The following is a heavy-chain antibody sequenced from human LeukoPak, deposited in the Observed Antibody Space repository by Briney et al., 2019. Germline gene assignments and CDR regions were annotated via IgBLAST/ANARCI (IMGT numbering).Heavy chain of an antibody. J-gene: IGHJ4*02. CDR2: IYYSGST. CDR3: ATGIAVAGMFDY. V-gene: IGHV4-31*03. D-gene: IGHD6-19*01. CDR1: GGSISSSSYY. Sequence: MSSETLSLTCTVSGGSISSSSYYWGWIRQHPGKGLEWIGYIYYSGSTYYNPSLKSRVTISVDTSKNQFSLKLSSVTAADTAVYYCATGIAVAGMFDYWGQGTLVTVSS.